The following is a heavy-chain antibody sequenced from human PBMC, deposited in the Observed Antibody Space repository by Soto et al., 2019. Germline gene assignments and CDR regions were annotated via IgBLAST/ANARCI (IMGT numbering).Heavy chain of an antibody. CDR2: IIPIFGTA. J-gene: IGHJ6*02. Sequence: SVKVSCKASGGTFSSYAISWVRQAPGQGLEWMGGIIPIFGTANYAQKFQGRVTITADESTSTAYMELSSLRSEDTAVYYCASHGSGSYYNGAFRYYGMDVWGQGTTVTVSS. CDR3: ASHGSGSYYNGAFRYYGMDV. CDR1: GGTFSSYA. V-gene: IGHV1-69*13. D-gene: IGHD3-10*01.